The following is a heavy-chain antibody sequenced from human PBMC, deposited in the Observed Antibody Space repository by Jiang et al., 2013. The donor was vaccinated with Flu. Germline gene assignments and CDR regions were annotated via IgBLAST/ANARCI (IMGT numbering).Heavy chain of an antibody. D-gene: IGHD3-10*01. CDR2: IPYDGSNK. Sequence: LEWVALIPYDGSNKYYADSVKGRFIISRDNSKNTLYLQMSSLSAEDTAVYYCAKVRRGGDYYYYGMDVWGQGTTVTVSS. CDR3: AKVRRGGDYYYYGMDV. J-gene: IGHJ6*02. V-gene: IGHV3-30*02.